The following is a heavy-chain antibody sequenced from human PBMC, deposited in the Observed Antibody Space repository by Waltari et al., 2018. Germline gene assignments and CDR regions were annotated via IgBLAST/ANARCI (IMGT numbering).Heavy chain of an antibody. J-gene: IGHJ6*02. CDR1: GGTFSSYA. Sequence: QVQLVQSGAEVKKPGSSVKVSCKASGGTFSSYAISWVRQAPGQGLEWMGRIIPIFGTANYAQNVQGRVTITADKATSTAYMELSSLRSEDTAVYYCASSSPVTTVGGGMDVWGQGTTVTVSS. CDR3: ASSSPVTTVGGGMDV. CDR2: IIPIFGTA. V-gene: IGHV1-69*08. D-gene: IGHD4-17*01.